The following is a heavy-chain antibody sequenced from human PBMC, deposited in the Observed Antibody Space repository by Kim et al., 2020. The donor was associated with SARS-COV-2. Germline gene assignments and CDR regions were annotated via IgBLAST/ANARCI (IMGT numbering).Heavy chain of an antibody. CDR3: AGGLLGSGVDL. CDR2: I. Sequence: IYYADSVKGRVTISRDNAKNSLYLQMNSLRAEDTAVYYCAGGLLGSGVDLWGRGTLVTVSS. J-gene: IGHJ2*01. V-gene: IGHV3-11*04. D-gene: IGHD3-10*02.